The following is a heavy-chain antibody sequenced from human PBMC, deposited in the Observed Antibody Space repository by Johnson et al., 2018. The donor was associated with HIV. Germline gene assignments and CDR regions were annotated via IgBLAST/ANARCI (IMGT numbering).Heavy chain of an antibody. Sequence: VQLVESGGGLVQPGGSLRLSCAASGFTFSDYYMSWVRQAPGKGLEWVSVIYSGGSTYSADSVKGRFTISRDNAKNSLYLQMNRLRAEDTAVYYCAGWELLLDAFDIWGQGTMVTVSS. CDR1: GFTFSDYY. CDR2: IYSGGST. V-gene: IGHV3-66*01. CDR3: AGWELLLDAFDI. D-gene: IGHD1-26*01. J-gene: IGHJ3*02.